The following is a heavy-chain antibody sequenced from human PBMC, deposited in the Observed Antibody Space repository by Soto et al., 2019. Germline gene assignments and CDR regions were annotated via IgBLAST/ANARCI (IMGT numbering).Heavy chain of an antibody. Sequence: GESLKTSCKAPGYTFSHPWIGWVPQTPRKGLEWMGIIFPGDSYTRYNPSFEGPVTISVDTSISTDYLRWNSLKTSDTVTYFWARHPSYCFDNCYYYYRFDLRGPGTLVTVSS. CDR1: GYTFSHPW. D-gene: IGHD3-22*01. CDR3: ARHPSYCFDNCYYYYRFDL. CDR2: IFPGDSYT. V-gene: IGHV5-51*01. J-gene: IGHJ4*02.